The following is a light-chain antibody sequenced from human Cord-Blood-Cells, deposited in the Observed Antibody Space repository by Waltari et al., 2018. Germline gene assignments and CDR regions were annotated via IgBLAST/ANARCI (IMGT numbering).Light chain of an antibody. CDR2: KVS. V-gene: IGKV2-30*02. Sequence: DVVMTQSPLSLPVTLGQPASISCRSSQSLVHSDGNTYLNWLQQRPGQSPRRLIYKVSNRDSGVPDRFSGSGSGTDFTLKISRVEAEDVGVYYCMQGTHWPFTFGPGTKVDIK. CDR1: QSLVHSDGNTY. CDR3: MQGTHWPFT. J-gene: IGKJ3*01.